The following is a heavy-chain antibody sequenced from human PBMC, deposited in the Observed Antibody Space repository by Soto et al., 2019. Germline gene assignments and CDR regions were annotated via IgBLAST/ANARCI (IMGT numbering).Heavy chain of an antibody. V-gene: IGHV1-3*01. Sequence: ASVKVSCKASGYTFTSYAIHWVRPAPGQRLEWMGWINAANGNTKYSQKFQDRVTITRDTSASTAYMELSSLRSEDTAVYYCARDRDSSGWYYFDYWGQGTLVTVSS. CDR1: GYTFTSYA. J-gene: IGHJ4*02. D-gene: IGHD6-19*01. CDR2: INAANGNT. CDR3: ARDRDSSGWYYFDY.